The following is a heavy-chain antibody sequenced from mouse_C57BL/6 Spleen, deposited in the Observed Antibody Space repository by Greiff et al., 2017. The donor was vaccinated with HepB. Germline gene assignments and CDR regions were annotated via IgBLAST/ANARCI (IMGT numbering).Heavy chain of an antibody. CDR2: IYPGDGDT. CDR3: AIPEYDYGSSQAFYAMDY. V-gene: IGHV1-82*01. J-gene: IGHJ4*01. D-gene: IGHD1-1*01. CDR1: GYAFSSSW. Sequence: VQLQQSGPELVKPGASVKISCKASGYAFSSSWMNWVKQRPGKGLEWIGRIYPGDGDTNYNGKFKGKATLTADKSSSTAYMQLSSLTSEDSAVYFCAIPEYDYGSSQAFYAMDYWGQGTSVTVSS.